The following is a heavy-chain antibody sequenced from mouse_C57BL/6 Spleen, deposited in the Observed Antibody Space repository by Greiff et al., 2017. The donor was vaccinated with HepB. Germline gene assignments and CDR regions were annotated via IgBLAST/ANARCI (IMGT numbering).Heavy chain of an antibody. CDR3: ARDGSRGVWFAY. CDR2: INPNNGGT. Sequence: EVQLQQSGPELVKPGASVKMSCKASGYTFTDYNMHWVKQSHGKSLEWIGYINPNNGGTSYNQKFKGKAILTVNKSSSTAYMELRSLTSEDSAVYYCARDGSRGVWFAYWGQGTLVTVSA. CDR1: GYTFTDYN. D-gene: IGHD1-1*01. J-gene: IGHJ3*01. V-gene: IGHV1-22*01.